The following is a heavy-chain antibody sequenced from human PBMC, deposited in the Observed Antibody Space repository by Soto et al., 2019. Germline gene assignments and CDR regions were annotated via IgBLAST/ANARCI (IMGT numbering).Heavy chain of an antibody. CDR1: GGSISSYY. D-gene: IGHD6-19*01. CDR3: ARGIEGWYQGRYYYGMDV. V-gene: IGHV4-34*01. J-gene: IGHJ6*02. Sequence: SETLSLTCTVSGGSISSYYWSWIRQPPGKGLEWIGEINHSGSTNYNPSLKSRVTISVDTSKNQFSLKLSSVTAADTAVYYCARGIEGWYQGRYYYGMDVWGQGTTVTVSS. CDR2: INHSGST.